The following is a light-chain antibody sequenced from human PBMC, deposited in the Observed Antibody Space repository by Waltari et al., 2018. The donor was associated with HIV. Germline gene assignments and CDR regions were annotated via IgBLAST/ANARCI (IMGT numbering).Light chain of an antibody. CDR2: EVT. V-gene: IGLV2-14*01. CDR3: SSYTSGRSLYV. CDR1: SRDIGGYNY. Sequence: QTALTQPASVSGSPGQSIPISCTGTSRDIGGYNYVSWYQQHPGKAPQLMIYEVTTRPPGVSERFSGSKSGYTASLTISGLQGEDEATYYCSSYTSGRSLYVFGPGTKVTVL. J-gene: IGLJ1*01.